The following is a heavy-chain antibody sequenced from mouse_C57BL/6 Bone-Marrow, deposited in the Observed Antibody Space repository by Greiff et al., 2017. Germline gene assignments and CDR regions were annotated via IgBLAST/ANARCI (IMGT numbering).Heavy chain of an antibody. CDR3: TFITTVSMDY. J-gene: IGHJ4*01. CDR2: IDPENGDT. CDR1: GFNIKDDY. Sequence: EVQLQQFGAELVRPGASVKLSCTASGFNIKDDYMHWVKQRPEQGLEWIGWIDPENGDTEYASKFQGKATITADTSSNTAYLQLSSLTSEDTAVYYCTFITTVSMDYWGQGTSVTVSS. D-gene: IGHD1-1*01. V-gene: IGHV14-4*01.